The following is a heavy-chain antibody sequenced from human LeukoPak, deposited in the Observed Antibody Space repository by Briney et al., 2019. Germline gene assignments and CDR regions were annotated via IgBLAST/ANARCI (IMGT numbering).Heavy chain of an antibody. CDR1: GFTFSSYA. D-gene: IGHD3-10*01. CDR2: ISGSGGST. Sequence: GGSLRLSCAASGFTFSSYAMSWVRQAPGKGLEWVSAISGSGGSTYYADSVKCRFTISRDNSKNTLYLQMNSLRAEDTAVYYCAKDENAYYYGYWGQGTLVTVSS. V-gene: IGHV3-23*01. CDR3: AKDENAYYYGY. J-gene: IGHJ4*02.